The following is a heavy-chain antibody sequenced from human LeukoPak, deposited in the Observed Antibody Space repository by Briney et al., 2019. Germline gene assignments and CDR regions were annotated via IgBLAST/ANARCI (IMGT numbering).Heavy chain of an antibody. CDR2: IYSGGTT. D-gene: IGHD6-19*01. Sequence: GGSLRLSCAASGFTVSTNYMTWVRQASGKGLECVSIIYSGGTTYYADSVKGRFTISRDNSKNTLYLQMTSLRAEDTAVYYCARDGTTIAVPEAFDIWGQGTMVTVSS. CDR3: ARDGTTIAVPEAFDI. V-gene: IGHV3-66*01. CDR1: GFTVSTNY. J-gene: IGHJ3*02.